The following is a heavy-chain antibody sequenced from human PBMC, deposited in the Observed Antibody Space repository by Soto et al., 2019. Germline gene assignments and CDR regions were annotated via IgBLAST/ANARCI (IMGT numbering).Heavy chain of an antibody. J-gene: IGHJ4*02. V-gene: IGHV4-31*02. CDR3: ARADGDYVVGY. Sequence: WIWIRQHPGKGLEWIGYIYYSGTTFYNPSLKSRVTISVDTSKNQFSLKLSSVTAADTAVYYCARADGDYVVGYWGQGTLVTVSS. D-gene: IGHD4-17*01. CDR2: IYYSGTT.